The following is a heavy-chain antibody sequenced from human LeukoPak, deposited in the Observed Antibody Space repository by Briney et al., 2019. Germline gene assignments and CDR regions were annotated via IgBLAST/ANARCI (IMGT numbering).Heavy chain of an antibody. D-gene: IGHD1-26*01. CDR3: ANGAYSGGYWAGHPPRRPRDAFDI. CDR2: IRNDGSTK. Sequence: GGSLRLSCAASGFTFSSYGMHWVRQAPGKGLEWVAFIRNDGSTKFYADSVKGRFTISRDNSKNTLYLQMNSLRAEDTAVYYCANGAYSGGYWAGHPPRRPRDAFDIWGQGTMVTVSS. V-gene: IGHV3-30*02. CDR1: GFTFSSYG. J-gene: IGHJ3*02.